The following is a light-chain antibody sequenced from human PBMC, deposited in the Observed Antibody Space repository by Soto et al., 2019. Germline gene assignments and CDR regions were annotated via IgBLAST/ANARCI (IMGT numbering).Light chain of an antibody. CDR2: WAS. CDR1: QSVFYSSNNKNY. V-gene: IGKV4-1*01. Sequence: DIVMTQSPDSLAVSLGERATINCKSTQSVFYSSNNKNYLAWYQQKPGQPPKLLIYWASTRESGVPDRFSGSGSGTDFTLTISSLQAEDVAVYYCQQDYSTPPTFGQGTKLEIK. CDR3: QQDYSTPPT. J-gene: IGKJ2*01.